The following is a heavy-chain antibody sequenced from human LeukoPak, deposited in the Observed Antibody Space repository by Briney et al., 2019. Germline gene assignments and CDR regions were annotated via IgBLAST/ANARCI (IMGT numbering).Heavy chain of an antibody. J-gene: IGHJ4*02. D-gene: IGHD3-22*01. CDR1: GYTFTSYA. V-gene: IGHV7-4-1*02. CDR3: ARDRYYYDSSGYYRLDY. Sequence: ASGKVSCKASGYTFTSYAMNWGRQAPGQGLEWRGWFNTNTGNPTYAQGFTGRSVFSLDTSVSTAYLQISRLKAEDTAVYYCARDRYYYDSSGYYRLDYWGQGTLVTVSS. CDR2: FNTNTGNP.